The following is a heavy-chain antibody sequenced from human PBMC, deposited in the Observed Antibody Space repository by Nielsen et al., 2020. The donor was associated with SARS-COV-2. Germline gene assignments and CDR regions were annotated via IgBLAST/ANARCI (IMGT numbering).Heavy chain of an antibody. V-gene: IGHV3-48*04. CDR1: GFTFNSYT. CDR2: ISRSGSII. Sequence: GESLKISCAASGFTFNSYTMNWIRQAPGKGLEWVSYISRSGSIIQHADSVKGRFTISRDNAKNSLHLQMDNLRVEDTAVYYCAGPASWGQGTLVTVSS. D-gene: IGHD2-2*01. J-gene: IGHJ5*02. CDR3: AGPAS.